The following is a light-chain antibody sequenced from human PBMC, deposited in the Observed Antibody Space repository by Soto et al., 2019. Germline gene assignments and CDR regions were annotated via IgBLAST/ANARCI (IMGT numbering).Light chain of an antibody. CDR3: ASWDDSLSGLV. CDR1: SSNIGSHI. V-gene: IGLV1-44*01. J-gene: IGLJ2*01. Sequence: QSVLTQPPSASGTSGQRVTISCSGSSSNIGSHIVNWYQQLPGTAPKFLMYDDNQRPSGVPARFSGSRSGTSASLAISGLQSEDEADYYCASWDDSLSGLVFGGGTKVTVL. CDR2: DDN.